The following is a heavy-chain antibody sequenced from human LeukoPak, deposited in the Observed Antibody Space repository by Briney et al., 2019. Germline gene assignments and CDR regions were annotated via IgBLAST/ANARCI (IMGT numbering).Heavy chain of an antibody. D-gene: IGHD3-22*01. J-gene: IGHJ3*02. CDR1: GFTFSNYW. CDR2: IKQDGSEK. Sequence: PGGSLRLSCASSGFTFSNYWMTWVRQAPGKGLEWVANIKQDGSEKNYVDSVKGRFTISRDNAKNTLYLQMNSLRAEDTAVYYCARVYIYYDSSGYYDEAFDIWGQGTMVTVSS. CDR3: ARVYIYYDSSGYYDEAFDI. V-gene: IGHV3-7*01.